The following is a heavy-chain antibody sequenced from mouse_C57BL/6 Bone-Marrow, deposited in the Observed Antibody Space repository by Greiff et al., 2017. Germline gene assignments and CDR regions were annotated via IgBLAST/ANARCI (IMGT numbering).Heavy chain of an antibody. D-gene: IGHD2-14*01. Sequence: EVQVVESGGGLVKPGGSLKLSCAASGFTFSSYAMSWVRQTPEKRLEWVATISDGGSYTYYPDNVKGRFTISRDNAKNNLYLQMSHLKSEDTAMYYCARDKEYDGYAMDYWGQGTSVTVSS. CDR3: ARDKEYDGYAMDY. V-gene: IGHV5-4*01. CDR1: GFTFSSYA. CDR2: ISDGGSYT. J-gene: IGHJ4*01.